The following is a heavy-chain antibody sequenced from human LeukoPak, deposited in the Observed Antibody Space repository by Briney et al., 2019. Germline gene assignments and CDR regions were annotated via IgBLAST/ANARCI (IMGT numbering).Heavy chain of an antibody. CDR1: GFTFSSYW. CDR2: IKQDGSEK. J-gene: IGHJ4*02. D-gene: IGHD4/OR15-4a*01. Sequence: TGGSLRLSCAASGFTFSSYWMTWVRQAPGKGLEWVANIKQDGSEKYYVDSVKGRFTISRDNAKTSLYLQMNSLRVEDTAVYYCARGSYGAYNYCDYWGQGTLVTVSS. V-gene: IGHV3-7*05. CDR3: ARGSYGAYNYCDY.